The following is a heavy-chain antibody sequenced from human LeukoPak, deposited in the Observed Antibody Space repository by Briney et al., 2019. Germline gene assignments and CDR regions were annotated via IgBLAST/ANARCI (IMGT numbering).Heavy chain of an antibody. V-gene: IGHV3-21*01. J-gene: IGHJ4*02. Sequence: GGSLRLSCAASGFKFSSYSMKWVRQAPGKGLEWVSFISSSSSYIYYADSLKGRFTISRDNAKNSLYLQMNSLRAQDTAVYYCARDRRDGYNVLDYWGQGTLVTVSS. CDR3: ARDRRDGYNVLDY. CDR1: GFKFSSYS. D-gene: IGHD5-24*01. CDR2: ISSSSSYI.